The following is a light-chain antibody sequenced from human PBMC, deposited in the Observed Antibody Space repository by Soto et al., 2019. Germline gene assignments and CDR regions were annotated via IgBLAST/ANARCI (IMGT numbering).Light chain of an antibody. CDR3: QQANSSPWT. CDR2: GAF. V-gene: IGKV1D-12*01. Sequence: IQITQSPSSVSASVGDRLTITCRASQDIRGWLAWFQQTPGEAPKHLTYGAFSLPSGVPSRFRGSGSGTDFTLTLSRLQPEDSATYCCQQANSSPWTFGQGTKVDI. J-gene: IGKJ1*01. CDR1: QDIRGW.